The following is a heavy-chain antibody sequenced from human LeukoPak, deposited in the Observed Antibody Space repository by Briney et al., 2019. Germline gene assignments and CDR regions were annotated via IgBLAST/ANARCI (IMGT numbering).Heavy chain of an antibody. Sequence: GGSLRLSCAASKFTFSDYSMSWVRQAPGKGLEWVSSISSIRNYIYYADSVKGRFTVSRDNAKNSLYLQMNSLRAEDTAVYYCAREVGDRSSWYDYWGQGTLVTVSS. V-gene: IGHV3-21*01. CDR1: KFTFSDYS. D-gene: IGHD6-13*01. J-gene: IGHJ4*02. CDR2: ISSIRNYI. CDR3: AREVGDRSSWYDY.